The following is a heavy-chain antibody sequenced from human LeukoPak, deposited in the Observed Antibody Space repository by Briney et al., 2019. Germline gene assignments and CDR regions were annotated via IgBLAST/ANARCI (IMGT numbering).Heavy chain of an antibody. Sequence: ASVKVSCKASGGTFSSYAISWVRQAPGQGLEWMGGIIPIFGTANYAQKFQGRVTITADESTSTAYMELSSLRSEDTAVYYCARASSSSHPVAWVGLNYYYGMDVWGQGTTVTVSS. CDR1: GGTFSSYA. D-gene: IGHD6-6*01. CDR3: ARASSSSHPVAWVGLNYYYGMDV. J-gene: IGHJ6*02. V-gene: IGHV1-69*13. CDR2: IIPIFGTA.